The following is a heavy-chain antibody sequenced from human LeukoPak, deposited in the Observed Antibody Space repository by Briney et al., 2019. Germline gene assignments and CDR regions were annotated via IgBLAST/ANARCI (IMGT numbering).Heavy chain of an antibody. CDR2: IYSGGST. J-gene: IGHJ4*02. CDR1: GFTFSSYA. Sequence: PGGSLRLSCAASGFTFSSYAMSWVHQAPGKGLEWVSVIYSGGSTYYADSVKGRFTISRDNSKNTLYLQMNSLRAEDTAVYFCASQRHHRVAVAGSFDYWGQGTLVAVSP. CDR3: ASQRHHRVAVAGSFDY. V-gene: IGHV3-23*03. D-gene: IGHD6-19*01.